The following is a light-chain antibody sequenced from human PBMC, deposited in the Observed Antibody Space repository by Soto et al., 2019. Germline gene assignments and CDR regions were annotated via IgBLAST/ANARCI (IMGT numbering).Light chain of an antibody. V-gene: IGKV1-5*03. CDR3: QQYNTSPRT. CDR1: QSITTW. J-gene: IGKJ4*01. Sequence: DIQMTQSPSTLSASVGERVTITCRASQSITTWLAWYQQKPGKAPKLLIYKASSLEGGVPSRFSGSGSGTEFNITISSLQPDDFATYYCQQYNTSPRTFGGGTTVEIK. CDR2: KAS.